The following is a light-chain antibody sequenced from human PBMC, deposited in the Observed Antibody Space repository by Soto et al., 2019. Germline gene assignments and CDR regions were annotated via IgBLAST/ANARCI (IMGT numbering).Light chain of an antibody. CDR1: QGSVNY. J-gene: IGKJ1*01. Sequence: DIQMTQSPSSLSASVGARVTITCRASQGSVNYLAWYQQTPGKVPKLLIYAASTLQSGVPSRFSGSGSGTDFTLTMSSLQPEDVATYYCQKYNSAHWTFGQGTKVEIK. CDR2: AAS. V-gene: IGKV1-27*01. CDR3: QKYNSAHWT.